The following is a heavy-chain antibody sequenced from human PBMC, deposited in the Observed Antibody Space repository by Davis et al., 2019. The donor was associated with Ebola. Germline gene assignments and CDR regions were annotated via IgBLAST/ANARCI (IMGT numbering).Heavy chain of an antibody. CDR3: AREQVGPDY. D-gene: IGHD2-2*01. V-gene: IGHV1-18*04. CDR2: INSYNGDT. J-gene: IGHJ4*02. CDR1: GYTFTTYT. Sequence: SVKVSCKTSGYTFTTYTLTWVRQAPGQGLEWMGWINSYNGDTNYAQKFQGRITMTADTSTNTAYMELRGLTSGDTAFYFCAREQVGPDYWGQGTLVTVSS.